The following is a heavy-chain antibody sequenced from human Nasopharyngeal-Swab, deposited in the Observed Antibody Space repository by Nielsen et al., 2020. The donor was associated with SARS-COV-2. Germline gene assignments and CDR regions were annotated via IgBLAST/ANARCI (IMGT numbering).Heavy chain of an antibody. Sequence: LRLSCTVSGGSISSGGYYWSWIRQHPGRGLEWIGYIYYSGSTYYNPSLKSRVTISVDTSKNQFSLKLSSVTAADTAVYYCAKSRIDMIVVALFDYWGQGTLVTVSS. V-gene: IGHV4-31*03. J-gene: IGHJ4*02. D-gene: IGHD3-22*01. CDR1: GGSISSGGYY. CDR3: AKSRIDMIVVALFDY. CDR2: IYYSGST.